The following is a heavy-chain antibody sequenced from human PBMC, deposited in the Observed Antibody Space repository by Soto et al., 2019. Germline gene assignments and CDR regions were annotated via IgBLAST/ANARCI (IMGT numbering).Heavy chain of an antibody. CDR2: IYYSGST. CDR1: GGSISSGGYY. V-gene: IGHV4-31*03. D-gene: IGHD5-18*01. J-gene: IGHJ4*02. Sequence: PSDTLSLTCTVSGGSISSGGYYWSWIRQHPGKGLEWIGYIYYSGSTYYNPSLKSRVTISVDTSKNQFSLKLSSVTAADTAVYYCARDTPRGYSYGSFDYWGQGTLVTVSS. CDR3: ARDTPRGYSYGSFDY.